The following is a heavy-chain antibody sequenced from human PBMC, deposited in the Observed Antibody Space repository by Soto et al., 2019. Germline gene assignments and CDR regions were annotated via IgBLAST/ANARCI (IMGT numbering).Heavy chain of an antibody. Sequence: QVQLVQSGAEVKKPGASVKVSCKASGYTFSNYGISWVRQGPGQGLEWMGWISGYNGNTHYEEKVQDRIKMTTDTRTSTTELELRSLRSDDTAVYFCARDPGFGVGYSYACAMDVWGQGTTVTVSS. J-gene: IGHJ6*02. CDR2: ISGYNGNT. CDR3: ARDPGFGVGYSYACAMDV. D-gene: IGHD5-18*01. V-gene: IGHV1-18*01. CDR1: GYTFSNYG.